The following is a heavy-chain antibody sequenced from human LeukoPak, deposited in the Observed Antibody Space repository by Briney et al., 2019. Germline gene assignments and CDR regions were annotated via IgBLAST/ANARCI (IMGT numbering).Heavy chain of an antibody. D-gene: IGHD6-13*01. CDR1: GFTFSSYG. CDR2: ISYDGSNT. J-gene: IGHJ4*02. V-gene: IGHV3-30*18. Sequence: GGSLRLSCAASGFTFSSYGMHWVRQAPGKGLEWVAVISYDGSNTYYADSVKGRFTISRDNSKNTLYLQMNSLRAEDTAVYYCAKERDISSSRYLSNYFDYWGQGTLVIVSS. CDR3: AKERDISSSRYLSNYFDY.